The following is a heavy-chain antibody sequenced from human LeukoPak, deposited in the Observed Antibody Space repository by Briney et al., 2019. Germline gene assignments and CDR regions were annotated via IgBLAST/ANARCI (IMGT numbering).Heavy chain of an antibody. Sequence: NPSQTLSLTCTVSGGSISSGGYYWSWIRQHPGKGLEWIGYIYYSGSTYCNPSLKSRVTISVDTSKNQFSLKLSSVTAADTAVYYCARASYGSGYDYWGQGTLVTVSS. D-gene: IGHD5-12*01. CDR2: IYYSGST. CDR3: ARASYGSGYDY. CDR1: GGSISSGGYY. V-gene: IGHV4-31*03. J-gene: IGHJ4*02.